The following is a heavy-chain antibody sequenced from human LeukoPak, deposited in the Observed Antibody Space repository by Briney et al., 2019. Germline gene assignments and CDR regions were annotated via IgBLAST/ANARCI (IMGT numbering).Heavy chain of an antibody. D-gene: IGHD3-22*01. CDR3: AKGNVIVVVDYI. V-gene: IGHV3-66*01. CDR1: GFTVSNNY. Sequence: GGSLRLSCAASGFTVSNNYMSWVRQAPGKGLEWVSLIYSGGARYYADSVKGRFTISRDNSKNTLYLQMNSLRAEDTAIYYCAKGNVIVVVDYIGGQGTLVTVSS. J-gene: IGHJ4*02. CDR2: IYSGGAR.